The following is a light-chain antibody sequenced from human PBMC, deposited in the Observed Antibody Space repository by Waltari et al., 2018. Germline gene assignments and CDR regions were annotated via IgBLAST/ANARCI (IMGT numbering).Light chain of an antibody. CDR1: DIGSKS. J-gene: IGLJ2*01. CDR2: YDS. CDR3: QVWDSASDHPAVV. Sequence: SYVLSQPPSVSVAPGKTARITCGGKDIGSKSVHWYRQKPGQAPVLVIRYDSDRPAGIPERFSGSKSGNTATRTISRVEGGDEADYYCQVWDSASDHPAVVFGGGTKVTVL. V-gene: IGLV3-21*04.